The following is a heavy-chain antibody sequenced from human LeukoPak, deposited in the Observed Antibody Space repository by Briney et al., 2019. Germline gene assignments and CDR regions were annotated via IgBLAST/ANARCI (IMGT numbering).Heavy chain of an antibody. Sequence: GGSLRLSCAASGFTFSSYSMSWVRQAPGKGLEWVGFIRSKAYGGTTEYAASVKGRFTISRDDSKSIAYLQMNTLKTEDTAVYYCTTSLGYCSSTSCFDFDYWGQGTLVTVSS. CDR3: TTSLGYCSSTSCFDFDY. V-gene: IGHV3-49*04. CDR2: IRSKAYGGTT. D-gene: IGHD2-2*01. J-gene: IGHJ4*02. CDR1: GFTFSSYS.